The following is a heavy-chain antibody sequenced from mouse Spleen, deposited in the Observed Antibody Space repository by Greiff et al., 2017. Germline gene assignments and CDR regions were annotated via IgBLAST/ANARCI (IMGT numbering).Heavy chain of an antibody. CDR2: IYPRSGNT. J-gene: IGHJ3*01. CDR1: GYTFTSSG. D-gene: IGHD1-1*01. V-gene: IGHV1-81*01. Sequence: QVQLKQSGAELARPGASVKLSCKASGYTFTSSGISWVKQRTGQGLEWIGEIYPRSGNTYYNEKFKGKATLTADKSSSTAYMELRSLTSEDSAVYFCARVGYYGSSAWFAYWGQGTLVTVSA. CDR3: ARVGYYGSSAWFAY.